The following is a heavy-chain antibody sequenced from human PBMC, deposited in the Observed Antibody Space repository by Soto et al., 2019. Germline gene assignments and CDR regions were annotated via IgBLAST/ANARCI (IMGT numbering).Heavy chain of an antibody. CDR3: ARAGDWNYVQDF. CDR2: INSDGTRI. CDR1: GFTFTNYR. V-gene: IGHV3-74*01. J-gene: IGHJ4*02. D-gene: IGHD1-7*01. Sequence: EVQLVESGGGLVQPGGSLRLSCVASGFTFTNYRIHWVRQAPGKGLVWVARINSDGTRINYADSVKGRFTISRGNAKNTVFLQMNSLRDEDSAVYFCARAGDWNYVQDFWGQGTLVTVSS.